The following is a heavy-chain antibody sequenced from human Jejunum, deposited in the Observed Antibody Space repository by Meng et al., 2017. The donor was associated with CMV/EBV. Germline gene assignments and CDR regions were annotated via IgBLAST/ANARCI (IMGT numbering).Heavy chain of an antibody. Sequence: GFTFTSYSLTWVRQAPGKGLEWLSYISGSSTYIYHADSVKGRFTISRDNAKNSVYLQMNRLRAEDTAVYYCARAIDYGDPNWFDPWGQGTLVTVSS. V-gene: IGHV3-21*01. D-gene: IGHD4-17*01. CDR1: GFTFTSYS. CDR3: ARAIDYGDPNWFDP. CDR2: ISGSSTYI. J-gene: IGHJ5*02.